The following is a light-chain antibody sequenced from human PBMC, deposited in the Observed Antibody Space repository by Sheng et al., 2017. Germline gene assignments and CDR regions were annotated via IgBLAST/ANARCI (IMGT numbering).Light chain of an antibody. CDR1: QSVARS. CDR3: QHHSNWPYT. CDR2: GTS. Sequence: EIVLTQSPATLSLSPGERATLSCRASQSVARSLAWFQQKLGQAPRLLLYGTSNRAAGIPARFSGSGSGTDYTLTISSLEPEDFAVYYCQHHSNWPYTFGQGTKLEI. V-gene: IGKV3-11*01. J-gene: IGKJ2*01.